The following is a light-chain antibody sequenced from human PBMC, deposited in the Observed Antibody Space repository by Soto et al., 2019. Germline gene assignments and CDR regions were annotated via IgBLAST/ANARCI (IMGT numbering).Light chain of an antibody. Sequence: DIQMTQSPSSLSASVGDRVTITCRASQSINSNLNWYQQKPGKAPKFLIYAASTLQSGVPSRFSGSGSGTDFTLTISSLQPEDYATYYCQQTYSTPQTFGQGTKVDIK. CDR1: QSINSN. J-gene: IGKJ1*01. CDR3: QQTYSTPQT. CDR2: AAS. V-gene: IGKV1-39*01.